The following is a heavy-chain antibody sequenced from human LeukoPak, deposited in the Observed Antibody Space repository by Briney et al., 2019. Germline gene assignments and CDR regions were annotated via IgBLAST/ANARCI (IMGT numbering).Heavy chain of an antibody. Sequence: GVSLRLSCAASGFTFSSYAMSWVRQAPGKGLEWVSAISGSGGSTYYADSVKGRFTISRDNSKNTLYLQMNSLRAEDTAVYYCAKVRDPWDNYYFDYWGQGTLVTVSS. V-gene: IGHV3-23*01. D-gene: IGHD1-20*01. CDR2: ISGSGGST. CDR3: AKVRDPWDNYYFDY. J-gene: IGHJ4*02. CDR1: GFTFSSYA.